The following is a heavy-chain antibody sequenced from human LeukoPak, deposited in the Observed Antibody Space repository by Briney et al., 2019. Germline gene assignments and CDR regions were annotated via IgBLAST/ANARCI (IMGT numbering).Heavy chain of an antibody. CDR3: ARVVLGFYYDSSTGVFDL. CDR1: GDSISSYY. D-gene: IGHD3-22*01. Sequence: SETLSLTCTVSGDSISSYYWGWIRQPPGKGLEWIGSIYHSGSTYYNPSLKSRVTISVDTSKNQFSLKLSSVTAADTAVYYCARVVLGFYYDSSTGVFDLWGRGTLVTVSS. J-gene: IGHJ2*01. V-gene: IGHV4-38-2*02. CDR2: IYHSGST.